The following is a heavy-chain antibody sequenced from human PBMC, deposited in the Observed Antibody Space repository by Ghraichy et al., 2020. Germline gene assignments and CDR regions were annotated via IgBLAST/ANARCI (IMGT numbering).Heavy chain of an antibody. CDR1: GFTFGDSG. CDR2: IKSKAYGETT. CDR3: TRDMDDYGDYVQY. Sequence: GGSLRLSCRGSGFTFGDSGLSWFRQAPGKGLEWVGFIKSKAYGETTEYAASVEGRFTISRDDSKSIAYLQLNRLKTEDTAVYYCTRDMDDYGDYVQYWGQGTLVTVSS. J-gene: IGHJ4*02. D-gene: IGHD4-17*01. V-gene: IGHV3-49*03.